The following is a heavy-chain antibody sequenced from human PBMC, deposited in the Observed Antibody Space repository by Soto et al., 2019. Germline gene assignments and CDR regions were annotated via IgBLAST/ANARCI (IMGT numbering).Heavy chain of an antibody. CDR2: IFYSGTT. CDR1: GDSISSADYY. J-gene: IGHJ6*02. D-gene: IGHD1-26*01. V-gene: IGHV4-30-4*01. CDR3: ARDLWVEPELYYYGMDV. Sequence: QVQLQESGPGLVRPSQTLSLTCTVSGDSISSADYYWSWIRQTPGKGLEWIGHIFYSGTTYYNPSLKSRLTLLVDTSKNHVSLRLTSVTAADTAVYYCARDLWVEPELYYYGMDVWGQGTTVTVAS.